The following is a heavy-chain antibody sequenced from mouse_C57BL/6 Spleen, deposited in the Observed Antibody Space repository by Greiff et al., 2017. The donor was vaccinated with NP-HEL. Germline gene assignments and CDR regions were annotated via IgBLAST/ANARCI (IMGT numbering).Heavy chain of an antibody. CDR2: IYPRSGNT. CDR1: GYTFTSYG. J-gene: IGHJ2*01. CDR3: AGGITTVVATDFDY. Sequence: VQLQESGAELARPGASVKLSCKASGYTFTSYGMSWVKQRTGQGLEWIGEIYPRSGNTNYNEKFKGKATLTADKSSSTAYMELRSLTSEDSAVYFCAGGITTVVATDFDYWGQGTTLTVSS. D-gene: IGHD1-1*01. V-gene: IGHV1-81*01.